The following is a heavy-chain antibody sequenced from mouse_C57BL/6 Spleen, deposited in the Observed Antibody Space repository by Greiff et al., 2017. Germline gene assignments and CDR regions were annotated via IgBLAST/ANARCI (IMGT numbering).Heavy chain of an antibody. J-gene: IGHJ2*01. Sequence: VQLQESGAELVRPGTSVKVSCKASGYAFTNYLIEWVKQRPGQGLEWIGVINPGSGGTNYNEKFKGKATLTADKSSSTAYMQLSSLTSEDSAVYFCAREDYGSSYFDFWGQGTTLTVSS. D-gene: IGHD1-1*01. V-gene: IGHV1-54*01. CDR3: AREDYGSSYFDF. CDR1: GYAFTNYL. CDR2: INPGSGGT.